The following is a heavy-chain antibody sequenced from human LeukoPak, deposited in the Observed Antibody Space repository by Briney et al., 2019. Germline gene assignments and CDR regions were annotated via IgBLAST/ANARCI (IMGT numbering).Heavy chain of an antibody. Sequence: PGGSLRLSCAAPGFTFSSYEMNWVRKAPGKDLEWVSYISSSGSTIYYADSVKGRFTISRDNAKNSLYLQMNRLRAEDTAVYYCAEVGITMIGGVWGKGTTVTISS. CDR1: GFTFSSYE. CDR2: ISSSGSTI. D-gene: IGHD3-10*02. V-gene: IGHV3-48*03. J-gene: IGHJ6*04. CDR3: AEVGITMIGGV.